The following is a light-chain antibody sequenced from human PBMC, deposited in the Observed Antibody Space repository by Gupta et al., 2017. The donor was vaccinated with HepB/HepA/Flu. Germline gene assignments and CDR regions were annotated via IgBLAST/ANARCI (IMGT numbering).Light chain of an antibody. CDR3: CSHTTTDTVV. J-gene: IGLJ2*01. CDR2: EGS. Sequence: SALTEPRPVSGSPAQSITISCTGTSSAVGAYNFVSWYQQHPDKAPNLIIFEGSKRPAGVSSRFSGSKSGNTASLTISGRQAEDEADYYCCSHTTTDTVVFGGGTKLTVL. CDR1: SSAVGAYNF. V-gene: IGLV2-14*01.